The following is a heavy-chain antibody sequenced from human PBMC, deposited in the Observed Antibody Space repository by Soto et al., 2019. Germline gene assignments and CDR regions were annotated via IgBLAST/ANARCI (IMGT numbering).Heavy chain of an antibody. V-gene: IGHV1-69*06. CDR2: IIPIFGTA. CDR1: GGTFSSYA. Sequence: SVKVSCKASGGTFSSYAISWVRRAPGQGLEWMGGIIPIFGTANYAQKFQGRVTITADKSTSTAYMELSSLRSEDTAVYYCARVSPHYAYYYGMDVWGQGTTVTVSS. CDR3: ARVSPHYAYYYGMDV. J-gene: IGHJ6*02. D-gene: IGHD3-16*01.